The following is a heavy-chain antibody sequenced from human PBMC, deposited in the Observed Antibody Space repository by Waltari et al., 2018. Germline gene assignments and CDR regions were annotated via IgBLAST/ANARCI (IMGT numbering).Heavy chain of an antibody. V-gene: IGHV3-15*01. J-gene: IGHJ4*02. CDR2: NKKKSEGKAT. Sequence: VQLVESGGGLVKPGGSLRLSCAASGFTFRNAWMMWVRQAPGKERECVDRNKKKSEGKATDYTAPVKGGFSISRDDSNSIMYLQMNSLKNEDTAVYYCATLPFISGWSFLNFDSWGQGTLVTVSS. CDR1: GFTFRNAW. CDR3: ATLPFISGWSFLNFDS. D-gene: IGHD6-19*01.